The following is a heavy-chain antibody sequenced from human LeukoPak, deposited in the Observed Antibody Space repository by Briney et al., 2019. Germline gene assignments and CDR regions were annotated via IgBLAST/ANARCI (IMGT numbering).Heavy chain of an antibody. CDR3: ARDRLEGGEAFDS. CDR1: GFTFSKDD. CDR2: IGVTGDT. V-gene: IGHV3-13*01. Sequence: GGSLRLSCAASGFTFSKDDFHWVRHAPGKGLEWVAAIGVTGDTYYADSVKGRFTISRDNAENSLFLQMSSLRPEDTAVYFCARDRLEGGEAFDSWGQGTLVTVSS. D-gene: IGHD1-1*01. J-gene: IGHJ4*02.